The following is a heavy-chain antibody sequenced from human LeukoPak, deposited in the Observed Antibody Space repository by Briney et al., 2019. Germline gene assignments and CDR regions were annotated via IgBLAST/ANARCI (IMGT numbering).Heavy chain of an antibody. D-gene: IGHD3-16*01. CDR2: INIDGSQR. CDR3: ARDPGWGALDY. V-gene: IGHV3-7*03. J-gene: IGHJ4*02. CDR1: GFTFSTSW. Sequence: GGSLRLSCAASGFTFSTSWMTWVRQAPGKGLELVSNINIDGSQRYHAYSVEGRFTISRDNVKNTLYLQMNSLRVEDTAVYYCARDPGWGALDYWGQGALVIVSS.